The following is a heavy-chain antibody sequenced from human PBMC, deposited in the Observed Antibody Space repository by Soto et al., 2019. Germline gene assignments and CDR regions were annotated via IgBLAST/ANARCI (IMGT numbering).Heavy chain of an antibody. CDR1: GYTFTSYA. CDR2: INAGNGNT. CDR3: ARYIPGVRYYGMDV. Sequence: ASVKVSCKASGYTFTSYAMHWVRQAPGQRLEWMGWINAGNGNTKYSQKFQGRVTITRDTSASTAYMELRAEDTAVYYCARYIPGVRYYGMDVWGQGTTVTVSS. D-gene: IGHD2-2*01. J-gene: IGHJ6*02. V-gene: IGHV1-3*01.